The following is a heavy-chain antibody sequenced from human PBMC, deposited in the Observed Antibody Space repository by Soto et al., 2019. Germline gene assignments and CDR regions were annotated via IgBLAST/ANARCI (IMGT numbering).Heavy chain of an antibody. CDR3: AKDFDSSWYYFDY. J-gene: IGHJ4*02. V-gene: IGHV3-30*18. D-gene: IGHD6-13*01. Sequence: GSLRLSCAASGFTFSSYGMHWVRQAPGKGLEWVAVISYDGSNKYYTDSVKGRFTISRDNSKNTLYLQMNSLRAEDTAVYYCAKDFDSSWYYFDYWGQGTLVTVSS. CDR1: GFTFSSYG. CDR2: ISYDGSNK.